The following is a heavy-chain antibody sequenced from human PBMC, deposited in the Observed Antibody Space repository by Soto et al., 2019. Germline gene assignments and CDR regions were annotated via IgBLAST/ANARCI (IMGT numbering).Heavy chain of an antibody. J-gene: IGHJ4*02. D-gene: IGHD3-10*01. CDR1: GFTVSNNY. Sequence: EVQLVESGGGLIQPGGSLRLSCAVSGFTVSNNYMSWVRQAPGKGLEGVSVIYSGGYTAYGDSVKGRFTISRDNSKNKQFLQMKGVGAHDPAVFCWPPPGGGGGYWGQGTLVTVSS. CDR3: PPPGGGGGY. V-gene: IGHV3-53*01. CDR2: IYSGGYT.